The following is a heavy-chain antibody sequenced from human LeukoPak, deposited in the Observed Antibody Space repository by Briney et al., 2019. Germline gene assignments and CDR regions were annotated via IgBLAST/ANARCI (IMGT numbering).Heavy chain of an antibody. D-gene: IGHD3-22*01. Sequence: PSETLSLTCTVSGGSISSSSYYWGWIRQPPGKGLEWIGSIYYSGSTYYNPSLKSRVTISVDTSKNQFSLKLSSVTAADTAVYYCARGHMIVPDYWGQGTLVTVSS. V-gene: IGHV4-39*07. CDR1: GGSISSSSYY. CDR3: ARGHMIVPDY. J-gene: IGHJ4*02. CDR2: IYYSGST.